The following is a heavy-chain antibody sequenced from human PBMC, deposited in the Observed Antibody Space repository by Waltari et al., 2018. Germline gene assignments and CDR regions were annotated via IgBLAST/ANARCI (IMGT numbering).Heavy chain of an antibody. J-gene: IGHJ4*01. CDR2: ISAHKGDT. CDR3: ARARPRGSSSWPPYFDD. D-gene: IGHD6-13*01. Sequence: VQLVQSGAEVKKPGASVTVSCKGSGYTFTRYGISWVRQAPGQGLEWMGWISAHKGDTNYAQRRQGRVTMTTDTSTTTAYMELRSLRSDDTAMYYCARARPRGSSSWPPYFDDWGPGTLVTVSS. CDR1: GYTFTRYG. V-gene: IGHV1-18*01.